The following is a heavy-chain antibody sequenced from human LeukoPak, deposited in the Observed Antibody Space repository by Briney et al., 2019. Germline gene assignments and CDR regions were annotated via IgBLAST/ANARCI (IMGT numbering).Heavy chain of an antibody. D-gene: IGHD3-22*01. Sequence: GGSLRLSCAASGFTVSSNYMSWVRQAPGKGLEWVSVIYSGGSTYYADSVKGRFTISRDNSNNTLYLQMNSLRAEGTAVYYCARDPYDSSGFALDYWGQGTLVTVSS. J-gene: IGHJ4*02. CDR2: IYSGGST. CDR3: ARDPYDSSGFALDY. V-gene: IGHV3-66*01. CDR1: GFTVSSNY.